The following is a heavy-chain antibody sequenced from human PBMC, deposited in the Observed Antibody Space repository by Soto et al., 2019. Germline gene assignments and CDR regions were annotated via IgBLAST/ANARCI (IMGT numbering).Heavy chain of an antibody. CDR3: ARDTVGRYIVVVPAAPEGGSYGMDV. CDR1: GGSFSGYY. V-gene: IGHV4-34*01. CDR2: INHSGST. D-gene: IGHD2-2*01. Sequence: PSETLSLTCAVYGGSFSGYYWGWIRQPPGKGLEWIGEINHSGSTNYNPSLKSRVTISVDTSKNQFSLKLSSVTAADTAVYYCARDTVGRYIVVVPAAPEGGSYGMDVWGQGTTVTVSS. J-gene: IGHJ6*02.